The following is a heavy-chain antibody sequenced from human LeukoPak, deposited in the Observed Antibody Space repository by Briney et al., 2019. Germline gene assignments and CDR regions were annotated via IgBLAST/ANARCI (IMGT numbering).Heavy chain of an antibody. J-gene: IGHJ4*02. CDR2: IYPGDSDT. D-gene: IGHD2-15*01. CDR3: ARPRNLGYCSGGSCYSKVDYFDY. CDR1: GYSFTSYW. V-gene: IGHV5-51*01. Sequence: GESLKISCKGSGYSFTSYWIGWVRQMPGKGLEWMGIIYPGDSDTRYSPSFQGQVTISADKSISTAYLQWSGLKASDTAMYYCARPRNLGYCSGGSCYSKVDYFDYWGQGTLVTVSS.